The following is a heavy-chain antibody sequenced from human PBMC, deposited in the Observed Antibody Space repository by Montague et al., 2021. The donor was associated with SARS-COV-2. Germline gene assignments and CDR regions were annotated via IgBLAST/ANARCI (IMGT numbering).Heavy chain of an antibody. Sequence: SETLSLTCTVSGGSISSGGYYWSWIRQPPGKGLEWIGIIYYSGSTNYNPSLKSRVTISIDTSKNQSSLKLTSVTAADMAVYYCAGVSLAAAATRSDYWGQGTLVTVSS. D-gene: IGHD2-15*01. V-gene: IGHV4-61*08. CDR1: GGSISSGGYY. CDR2: IYYSGST. J-gene: IGHJ4*02. CDR3: AGVSLAAAATRSDY.